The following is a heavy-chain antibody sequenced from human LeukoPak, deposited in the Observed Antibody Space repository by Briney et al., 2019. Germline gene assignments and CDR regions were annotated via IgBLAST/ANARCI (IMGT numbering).Heavy chain of an antibody. J-gene: IGHJ4*02. D-gene: IGHD3-16*01. V-gene: IGHV3-21*01. Sequence: PGGSLRLSCAASGFTFSRYSMNWVRQAPGKWLQWVSSINSDSSLMYYAESVKGRFTISRDNARNSLYLQMNSLRAEDTAVYYCIRDLFDDYSLDYWGQGALVTVSS. CDR2: INSDSSLM. CDR3: IRDLFDDYSLDY. CDR1: GFTFSRYS.